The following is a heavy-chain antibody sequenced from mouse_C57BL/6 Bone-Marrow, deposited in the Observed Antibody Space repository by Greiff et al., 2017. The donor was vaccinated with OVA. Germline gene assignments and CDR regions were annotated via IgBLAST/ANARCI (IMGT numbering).Heavy chain of an antibody. Sequence: EVKLVESGGGLVQSGRSLRLSCATSGFTFSDFYMELVRQAPGKGLEWIAASRNKANDYTTEYSASVKGQFIVSRDTSQSILYLQMNALRAEDTAIYYWARDDYYGYYAMDYWGKGTSVTVSS. CDR2: SRNKANDYTT. V-gene: IGHV7-1*01. J-gene: IGHJ4*01. CDR1: GFTFSDFY. CDR3: ARDDYYGYYAMDY. D-gene: IGHD2-1*01.